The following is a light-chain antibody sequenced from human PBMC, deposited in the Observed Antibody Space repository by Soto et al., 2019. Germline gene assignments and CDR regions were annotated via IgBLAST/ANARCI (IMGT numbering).Light chain of an antibody. CDR2: DAS. V-gene: IGKV3-11*01. CDR3: QQRSNWPALT. CDR1: QSVSSY. J-gene: IGKJ4*01. Sequence: EIVLTQSPATLSLSPGERATLSCMAGQSVSSYLAWYQQKPGQAPRLLIYDASNRATGIPARFSGSGSGTDFTLPISSLEPEDFAVYYCQQRSNWPALTFGGGTKVEIK.